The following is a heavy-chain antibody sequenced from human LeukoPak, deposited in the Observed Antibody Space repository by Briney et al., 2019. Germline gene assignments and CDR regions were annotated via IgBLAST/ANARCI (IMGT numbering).Heavy chain of an antibody. J-gene: IGHJ3*02. CDR2: ISYDGSNK. V-gene: IGHV3-30-3*01. CDR3: ARDPIAFDI. CDR1: GFTFSSYA. Sequence: GGSLRLSCAASGFTFSSYAMHWVRQAPGKGLEWVAVISYDGSNKYYADSVKGRFTISRDNSKNSLYLQMNSLRAEDTAVYYCARDPIAFDIWGQGTTVTVSS.